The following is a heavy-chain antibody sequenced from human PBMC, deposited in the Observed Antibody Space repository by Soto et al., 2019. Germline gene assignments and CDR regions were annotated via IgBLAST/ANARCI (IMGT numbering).Heavy chain of an antibody. J-gene: IGHJ1*01. CDR3: ASGQERVVAKH. Sequence: QVQLQQWGAGLLKPSETLSLNCAVTGGSLSGYYWSWIRQPPGKGLEWIAEVKEGGHTNYSPSLRGRVTLSTDTSNTQFALTLNTVAAADTGVYYCASGQERVVAKHWDQGSLVTVSS. CDR2: VKEGGHT. D-gene: IGHD5-12*01. V-gene: IGHV4-34*01. CDR1: GGSLSGYY.